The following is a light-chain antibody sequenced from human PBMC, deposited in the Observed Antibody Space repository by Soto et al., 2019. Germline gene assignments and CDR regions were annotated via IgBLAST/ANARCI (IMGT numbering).Light chain of an antibody. CDR3: QQYNSYLYT. V-gene: IGKV3-15*01. CDR2: GAS. Sequence: EIVMTQSPATLSVSPGERATLSCRASQSVSSNLAWYQQKPGQAPRLLIYGASTRATGIPARFSGSGSGTEFTLTIRSLQSEDFAVYYCQQYNSYLYTFGQGTKLEIK. CDR1: QSVSSN. J-gene: IGKJ2*01.